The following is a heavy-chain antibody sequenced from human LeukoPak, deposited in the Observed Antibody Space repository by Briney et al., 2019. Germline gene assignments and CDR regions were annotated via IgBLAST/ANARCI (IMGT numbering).Heavy chain of an antibody. Sequence: SETLSLTCTVSGGSISSGGYYWSWIRQHPGKGLEWIGYIYYSGSTYYNPSLKSRVTISVDTPKNQFSLKLSSVTAADTAVYYCARGVYYGSGSYEDYWGQGTLVTVSS. CDR1: GGSISSGGYY. CDR3: ARGVYYGSGSYEDY. V-gene: IGHV4-31*03. D-gene: IGHD3-10*01. J-gene: IGHJ4*02. CDR2: IYYSGST.